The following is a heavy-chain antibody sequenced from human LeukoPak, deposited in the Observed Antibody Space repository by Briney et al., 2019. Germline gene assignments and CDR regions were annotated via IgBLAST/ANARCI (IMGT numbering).Heavy chain of an antibody. Sequence: GGSLRLSCAASGFIFSGYGMHWVRQAPGKGLEWVALISHDESNKHYADSVKGRFTISRDNSKNTLYLQMNSLRVEDTAIYYCAKDRIVISFGDVSKHWGQGTLATVSS. D-gene: IGHD3-10*01. CDR1: GFIFSGYG. J-gene: IGHJ1*01. V-gene: IGHV3-30*18. CDR2: ISHDESNK. CDR3: AKDRIVISFGDVSKH.